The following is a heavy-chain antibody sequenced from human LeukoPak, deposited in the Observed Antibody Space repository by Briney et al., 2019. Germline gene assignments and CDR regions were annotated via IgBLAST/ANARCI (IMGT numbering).Heavy chain of an antibody. CDR2: IIPIFGTA. J-gene: IGHJ4*02. D-gene: IGHD2-21*01. V-gene: IGHV1-69*13. Sequence: SVKVSCKASGDTFSSYAISWVRQAPGQGLEWMGGIIPIFGTANYAQKFQGRVTITADESTSTAYMELSSLRSEDTAVYYCARNCGGDCFIPYFDYWGQGTLVTVSS. CDR3: ARNCGGDCFIPYFDY. CDR1: GDTFSSYA.